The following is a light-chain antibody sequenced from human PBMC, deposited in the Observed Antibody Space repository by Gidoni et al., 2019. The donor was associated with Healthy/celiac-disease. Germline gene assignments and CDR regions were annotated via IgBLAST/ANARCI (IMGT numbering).Light chain of an antibody. CDR3: QQYYSTPPT. CDR2: WAS. CDR1: QSVLYSSNNKNY. V-gene: IGKV4-1*01. J-gene: IGKJ3*01. Sequence: DIVMTQSPASLAVSLGERATINCKSRQSVLYSSNNKNYLAWYQQKPGQPPTLLIYWASTRESGVPDRFSGSGSGTDFTLTISSLQAEDVAVYYCQQYYSTPPTFGPGTKVDIK.